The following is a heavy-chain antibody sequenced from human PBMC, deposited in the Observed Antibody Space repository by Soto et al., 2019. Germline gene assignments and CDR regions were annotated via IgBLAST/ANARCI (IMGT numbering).Heavy chain of an antibody. Sequence: SGPTLVNPTQTLTLTCTFSGFSLSTSGVGVGWIRQPPGKALEWLALIYWNDDKRYSPSLKSRLTITKDTSKNQVVLTMTNMDPVDTATYYCAHSGFVWLLYIRPNLFDSWGQGTLVPVSS. CDR1: GFSLSTSGVG. D-gene: IGHD3-3*01. V-gene: IGHV2-5*01. CDR3: AHSGFVWLLYIRPNLFDS. J-gene: IGHJ5*01. CDR2: IYWNDDK.